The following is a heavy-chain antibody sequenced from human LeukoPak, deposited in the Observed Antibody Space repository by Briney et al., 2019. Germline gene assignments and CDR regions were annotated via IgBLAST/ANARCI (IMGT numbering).Heavy chain of an antibody. CDR1: GGSISSGSYY. V-gene: IGHV4-61*02. CDR2: IYTSGST. CDR3: ARSGYSSSWYSRWDYYHGMDV. J-gene: IGHJ6*02. D-gene: IGHD6-13*01. Sequence: SQTLSLTCTVSGGSISSGSYYWSWIRQPAGKGLEWIGRIYTSGSTNYNPSLKSRVTISVDTSKNQFSLKLSSVTAADTAVYYCARSGYSSSWYSRWDYYHGMDVWGQGTTVTASS.